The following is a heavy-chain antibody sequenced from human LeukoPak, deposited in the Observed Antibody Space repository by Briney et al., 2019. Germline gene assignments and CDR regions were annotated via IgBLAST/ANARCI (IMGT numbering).Heavy chain of an antibody. J-gene: IGHJ4*02. Sequence: GGSLRLSGAASGFTFNRSLLNWVRQAPGRGLEWVANMDPSGSQKRYVDSVKGRFTISKDNPGTSLYLEMNSLRTEDTAIYYCAIWASGNYWGQGTLVTVSS. V-gene: IGHV3-7*01. CDR1: GFTFNRSL. CDR2: MDPSGSQK. CDR3: AIWASGNY. D-gene: IGHD3-10*01.